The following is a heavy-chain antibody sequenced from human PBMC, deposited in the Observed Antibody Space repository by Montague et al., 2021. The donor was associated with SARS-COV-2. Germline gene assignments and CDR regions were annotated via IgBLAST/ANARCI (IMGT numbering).Heavy chain of an antibody. CDR1: GGSISSRSYY. D-gene: IGHD4-23*01. CDR3: ARLRGDYGGTYDTFDI. CDR2: IYYSGST. V-gene: IGHV4-39*01. J-gene: IGHJ3*02. Sequence: SETRSLTCTVSGGSISSRSYYWGWIRQPPGKGLEWIGSIYYSGSTYYXPSLKSRVTISVDTSKNQFSLKLSSVTAADTAVYYCARLRGDYGGTYDTFDIWGQGTMVTVSS.